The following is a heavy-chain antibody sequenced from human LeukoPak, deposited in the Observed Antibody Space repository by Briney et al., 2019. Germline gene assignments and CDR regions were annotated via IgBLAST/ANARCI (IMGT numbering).Heavy chain of an antibody. V-gene: IGHV4-31*03. J-gene: IGHJ3*02. CDR2: IYYSGST. CDR1: GGSISSGGYY. D-gene: IGHD3-22*01. Sequence: SQTLSLTCTVSGGSISSGGYYWSWIRQHPGKCLEWIGYIYYSGSTYYNPSLKSRVTISVDTSKNQFSLKLSSVTAADTAVYYCARDRKYYDSSGQDAFDIWGQGTMVTVSS. CDR3: ARDRKYYDSSGQDAFDI.